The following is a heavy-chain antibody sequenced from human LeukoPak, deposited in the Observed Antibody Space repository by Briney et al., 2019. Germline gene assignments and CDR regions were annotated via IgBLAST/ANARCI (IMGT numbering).Heavy chain of an antibody. CDR1: GYTFTDYY. Sequence: GASVTVSCKASGYTFTDYYIHWVRQAPGQGLEWMGWINPNSGGTNYAQKFQDRVTMTRDTSINTAYMELSGLRSDDTAVFYCARVSSNWDTYFHYWGQGSLVTVSS. CDR2: INPNSGGT. J-gene: IGHJ4*02. D-gene: IGHD7-27*01. V-gene: IGHV1-2*02. CDR3: ARVSSNWDTYFHY.